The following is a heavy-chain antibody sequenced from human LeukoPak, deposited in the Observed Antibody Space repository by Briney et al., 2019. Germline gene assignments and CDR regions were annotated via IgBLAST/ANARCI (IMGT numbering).Heavy chain of an antibody. Sequence: ASVKVSCKASGYTFTSYGISWVRQAPGQGLEWMGWISAYNGNTNYAQKFQGRVTMTTDTSTSTAYMELRSLRSDDTAVYYCARIDDPDWYFDLWGRGTLVTVSS. D-gene: IGHD1-1*01. V-gene: IGHV1-18*01. CDR2: ISAYNGNT. CDR3: ARIDDPDWYFDL. CDR1: GYTFTSYG. J-gene: IGHJ2*01.